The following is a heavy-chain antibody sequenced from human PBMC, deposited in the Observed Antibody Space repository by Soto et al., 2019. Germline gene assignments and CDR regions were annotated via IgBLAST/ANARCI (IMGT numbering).Heavy chain of an antibody. CDR2: IGYDGSNK. D-gene: IGHD3-10*01. V-gene: IGHV3-30*03. CDR3: ARDPVNYYGSWTYGMDV. J-gene: IGHJ6*02. CDR1: GFTFSSYG. Sequence: GGSLRLSCAASGFTFSSYGMHWVRQAPGKGLEWVAVIGYDGSNKDYADSVKGRFTISRDNSKNTLYLQMNSLRPEDTAVYYCARDPVNYYGSWTYGMDVWGQRTTVTVSS.